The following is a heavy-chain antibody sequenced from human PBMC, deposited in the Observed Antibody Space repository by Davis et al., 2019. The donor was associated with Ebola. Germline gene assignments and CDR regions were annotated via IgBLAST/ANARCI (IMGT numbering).Heavy chain of an antibody. V-gene: IGHV4-59*12. Sequence: SETLSLTCTVSGGSISSYYWSWIRQPPGKGLEWIGYIYYSGSTNYNPPLDRPVTISVDKSKNQFSLKLSSGTAADTAVYYCARDRLGTTGTIWDAFDIWGQGTMDTVSS. D-gene: IGHD1-1*01. CDR2: IYYSGST. J-gene: IGHJ3*02. CDR3: ARDRLGTTGTIWDAFDI. CDR1: GGSISSYY.